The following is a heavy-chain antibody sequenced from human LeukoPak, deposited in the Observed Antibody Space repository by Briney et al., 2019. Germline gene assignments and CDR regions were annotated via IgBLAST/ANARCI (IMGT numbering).Heavy chain of an antibody. Sequence: GGSLRLSCAASGFTFSSYAMHWVRQAPGKGLEWVAVISYDGSNKYYADSVKGRFTISRDNSKNTLYLQMNSLRAEDTAVYYCAREDRSRKWEPRAFDIWGQGTMVTVSS. D-gene: IGHD1-26*01. CDR3: AREDRSRKWEPRAFDI. V-gene: IGHV3-30-3*01. CDR2: ISYDGSNK. J-gene: IGHJ3*02. CDR1: GFTFSSYA.